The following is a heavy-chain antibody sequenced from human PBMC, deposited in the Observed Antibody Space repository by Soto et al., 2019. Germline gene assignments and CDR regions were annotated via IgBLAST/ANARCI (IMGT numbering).Heavy chain of an antibody. CDR3: ARRPSGDWFDS. CDR2: ISPHNGKT. J-gene: IGHJ5*01. CDR1: GYTFTNYG. V-gene: IGHV1-18*01. Sequence: QVQLVQSGTEVKRPGASVWVSCKASGYTFTNYGITWVRQAPGQGLEWMGWISPHNGKTNYAQRVQGRVSLTADTATSTAYMDRRSLTFDDTDLYYCARRPSGDWFDSWGQGTLVTVSS.